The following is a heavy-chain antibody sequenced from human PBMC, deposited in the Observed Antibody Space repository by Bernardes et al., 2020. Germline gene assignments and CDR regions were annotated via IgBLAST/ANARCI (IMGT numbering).Heavy chain of an antibody. CDR2: IYSGGST. J-gene: IGHJ4*02. CDR3: ARVYGDYDWSFDY. V-gene: IGHV3-53*01. Sequence: GGSLRLSCAASGFTVSSNYMSWVRQAPGKGLEWVSVIYSGGSTYYADSVKGRFTISRDNSKNTLYLQMNSLRAEDTAVYYCARVYGDYDWSFDYWGQGTLVTVSS. CDR1: GFTVSSNY. D-gene: IGHD4-17*01.